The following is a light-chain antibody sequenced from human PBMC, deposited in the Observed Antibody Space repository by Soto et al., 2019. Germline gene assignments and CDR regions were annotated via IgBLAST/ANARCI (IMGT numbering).Light chain of an antibody. CDR2: ADS. Sequence: EIVLTQSPATLSLSPGETATLSCRASQSVRGYIGWYQQKPGQAPRLLIYADSSRATGIPARFSGSGSRTDFTLTISSLEPEDFSVYYCQQYNNWPPTFGQGTKVDI. CDR1: QSVRGY. CDR3: QQYNNWPPT. J-gene: IGKJ1*01. V-gene: IGKV3-11*01.